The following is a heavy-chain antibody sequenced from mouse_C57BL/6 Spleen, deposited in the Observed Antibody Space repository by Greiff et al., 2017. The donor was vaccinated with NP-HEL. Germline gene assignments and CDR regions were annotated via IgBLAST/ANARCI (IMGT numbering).Heavy chain of an antibody. J-gene: IGHJ4*01. CDR3: ARGITTVVAPYAMDY. CDR2: IHPNSGST. V-gene: IGHV1-64*01. CDR1: GYTFTSYW. Sequence: VQLQQPGAELVKPGASVKLSCKASGYTFTSYWMHWVKQRPGQGLEWIGMIHPNSGSTNYNEKFKSKATLTVDKSSSTAYMQLSSLTSEDSAVYYCARGITTVVAPYAMDYWGQGTSVTVSS. D-gene: IGHD1-1*01.